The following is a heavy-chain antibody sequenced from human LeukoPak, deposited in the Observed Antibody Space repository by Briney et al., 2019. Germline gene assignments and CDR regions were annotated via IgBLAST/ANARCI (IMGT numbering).Heavy chain of an antibody. J-gene: IGHJ4*02. CDR2: LYTIGNT. Sequence: PGGSLRLSCAASGLTVSSNYLSWVRQAPGKGLEWVSVLYTIGNTYYADSVRGRFTISRDNSRNTLCLQMNSLRDEDTGMYYCARGLGQTVVNFDYWGQGTLVTVSS. D-gene: IGHD4-23*01. CDR1: GLTVSSNY. CDR3: ARGLGQTVVNFDY. V-gene: IGHV3-66*01.